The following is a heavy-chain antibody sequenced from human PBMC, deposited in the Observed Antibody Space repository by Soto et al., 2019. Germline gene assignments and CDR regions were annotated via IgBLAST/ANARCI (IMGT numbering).Heavy chain of an antibody. Sequence: QLQLQESGPGLVKPSETLSLTCTVSGGSIRSSSYYWGWIRQPPGQGLEWLGTIYSLGNTYYNPSLKGRVTISVDKSKSQLFLKLSSVTAPDTAVYYCARQIYEISGYYYAYWGQGTLVTVSS. CDR3: ARQIYEISGYYYAY. CDR1: GGSIRSSSYY. CDR2: IYSLGNT. V-gene: IGHV4-39*01. D-gene: IGHD3-22*01. J-gene: IGHJ4*02.